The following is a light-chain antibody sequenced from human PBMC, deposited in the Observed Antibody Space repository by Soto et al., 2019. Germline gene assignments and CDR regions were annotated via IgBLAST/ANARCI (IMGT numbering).Light chain of an antibody. J-gene: IGKJ1*01. CDR2: LGS. Sequence: DIVMTQSPLSLPVTPGEASSISCRSSQSLVHSNGYNYVDWYLQKPGQSPQLLIYLGSNRASGVPDRFRGSGSVTYFTLKISRVEAEDVGVYYCMQSLETPWTFGQGTKVDIK. V-gene: IGKV2-28*01. CDR1: QSLVHSNGYNY. CDR3: MQSLETPWT.